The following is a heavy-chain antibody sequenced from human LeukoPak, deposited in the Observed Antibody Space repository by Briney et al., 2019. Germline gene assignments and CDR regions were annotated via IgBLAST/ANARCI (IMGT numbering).Heavy chain of an antibody. CDR1: GFTLSSFA. Sequence: GGSLRLSCAASGFTLSSFAMSWVRQAPGKGLEWVSAISGSGGSTFYADSVKGRFTISRDNSKNTLFLQMNGLRAEDTAVYYCAKDRSCSGSSCNVGSWGQGTMVTVSS. D-gene: IGHD2-2*01. CDR2: ISGSGGST. V-gene: IGHV3-23*01. J-gene: IGHJ3*01. CDR3: AKDRSCSGSSCNVGS.